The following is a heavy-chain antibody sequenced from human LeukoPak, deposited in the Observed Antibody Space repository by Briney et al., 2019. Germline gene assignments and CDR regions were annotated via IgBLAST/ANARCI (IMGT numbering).Heavy chain of an antibody. CDR1: GFTFSSYS. V-gene: IGHV3-74*01. J-gene: IGHJ3*01. CDR2: IKGDGSTT. Sequence: GGSLRLSCAASGFTFSSYSMNWVRQAPGKGLVWVSRIKGDGSTTTYADSVKGRFTISRDNAKNTLYLQMNSLRAEDTAVYYCARYYYDSSGSQGAFDLWGQGTMVTVSS. CDR3: ARYYYDSSGSQGAFDL. D-gene: IGHD3-22*01.